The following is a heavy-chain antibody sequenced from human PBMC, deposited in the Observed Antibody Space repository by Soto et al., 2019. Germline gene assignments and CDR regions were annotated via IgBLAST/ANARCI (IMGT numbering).Heavy chain of an antibody. D-gene: IGHD6-6*01. CDR1: GDSISGHY. Sequence: SETLSLTCTVSGDSISGHYWSWIRQPPGKGLEWIGYIYYSGSTNYNPSLKSRVTISVDTSKNQFSLKLSSVTAADTAVYYCARSRYSSSTRWFDPWGQGTLVTVSS. CDR2: IYYSGST. CDR3: ARSRYSSSTRWFDP. J-gene: IGHJ5*02. V-gene: IGHV4-59*11.